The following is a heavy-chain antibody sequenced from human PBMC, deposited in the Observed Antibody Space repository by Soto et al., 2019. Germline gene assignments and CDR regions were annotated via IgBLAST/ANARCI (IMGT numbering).Heavy chain of an antibody. V-gene: IGHV3-48*03. CDR1: GFTFSSYE. CDR2: ISSSGSTI. J-gene: IGHJ5*02. Sequence: VGSLRLSCAASGFTFSSYEMNWVRQAPGKGLEWVSYISSSGSTIYYADSVKGRFTISRDSAKNSLYLQMNSLRAEDTAVYYYARVGYYYDSSGPWGQGTLVTVSS. D-gene: IGHD3-22*01. CDR3: ARVGYYYDSSGP.